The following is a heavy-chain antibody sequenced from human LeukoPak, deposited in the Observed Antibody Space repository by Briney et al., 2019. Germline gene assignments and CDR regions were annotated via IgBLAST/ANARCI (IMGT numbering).Heavy chain of an antibody. V-gene: IGHV3-66*01. CDR2: IYGTGGK. CDR1: EFTVSTNY. Sequence: PGGSLRLSCAASEFTVSTNYMSWVRQAPGKGLEWVSIIYGTGGKYYADSVKGRFTISRDNSKHTLYLQMNSLRGEDTAVYYCARGSDGWFAFDYWGQGILVTVSS. CDR3: ARGSDGWFAFDY. D-gene: IGHD6-19*01. J-gene: IGHJ4*02.